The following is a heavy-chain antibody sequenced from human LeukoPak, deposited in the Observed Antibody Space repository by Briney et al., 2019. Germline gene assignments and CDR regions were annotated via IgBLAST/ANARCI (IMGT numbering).Heavy chain of an antibody. J-gene: IGHJ4*02. CDR2: ISGSGVST. D-gene: IGHD5-18*01. V-gene: IGHV3-23*01. CDR1: GFTFNIYA. CDR3: AKDHMSSPVTYGYSFDS. Sequence: PGGSLGLSCAASGFTFNIYAMNWVRQAPGKGLEWVAAISGSGVSTRDADSVKGRFTISRDNSKNTLYLQMSSLRAGDTAVYYCAKDHMSSPVTYGYSFDSWGQGTLVTVSS.